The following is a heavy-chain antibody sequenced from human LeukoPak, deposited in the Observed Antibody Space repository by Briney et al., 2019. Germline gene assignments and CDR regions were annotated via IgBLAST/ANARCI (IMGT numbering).Heavy chain of an antibody. CDR3: ARGGDVLRYFDWGFDWFDP. Sequence: SPTLSLTCAISGDSVSSNSAARNWIRQSPSRGLEWLGRTYYRSKWYNDYAVSVKSRITINPDTSKNQFSLQLNSVTPEDTAVYYCARGGDVLRYFDWGFDWFDPWGQGTLVTVSS. D-gene: IGHD3-9*01. CDR1: GDSVSSNSAA. V-gene: IGHV6-1*01. J-gene: IGHJ5*02. CDR2: TYYRSKWYN.